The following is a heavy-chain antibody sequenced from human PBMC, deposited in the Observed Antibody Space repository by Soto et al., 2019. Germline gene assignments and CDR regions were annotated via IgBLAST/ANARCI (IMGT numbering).Heavy chain of an antibody. Sequence: QVQLVQSGAEVKKPGSSVKVSCKASGGTFSSYAISWVRQAPGQWLEWMGGIIPIFGTANYAQKFQGRVTITADKSTSTAYMELSSLRSEDTAVYYCARQRFLEWLLEWYFDLWGRGTLVTVSS. CDR1: GGTFSSYA. CDR2: IIPIFGTA. V-gene: IGHV1-69*06. D-gene: IGHD3-3*01. J-gene: IGHJ2*01. CDR3: ARQRFLEWLLEWYFDL.